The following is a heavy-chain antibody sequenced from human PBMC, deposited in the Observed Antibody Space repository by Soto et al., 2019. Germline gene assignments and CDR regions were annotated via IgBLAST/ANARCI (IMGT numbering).Heavy chain of an antibody. CDR3: ARDERQVNRIEARPDY. Sequence: PGGSLRLSCAASGFTFSSCGMHWVRQAPGKGLEWVAVIWYDGSNKYYADSVKGRFTISRDNSKNTLYLQMNSLRAEDTAVYYCARDERQVNRIEARPDYWGQGT. D-gene: IGHD6-6*01. CDR2: IWYDGSNK. CDR1: GFTFSSCG. J-gene: IGHJ4*02. V-gene: IGHV3-33*01.